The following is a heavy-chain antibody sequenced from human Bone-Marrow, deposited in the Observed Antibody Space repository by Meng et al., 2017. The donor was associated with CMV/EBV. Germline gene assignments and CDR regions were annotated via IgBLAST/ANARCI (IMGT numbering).Heavy chain of an antibody. CDR3: ARLKYSSSWYPNIRFDP. Sequence: SETLSLTCTVSGGSISSYYWGWIRQPPGKGLEWIGSIYYSGSTYYNPSLKSRVTISVDTSKNQFSLKLSSVTAADTAVYYCARLKYSSSWYPNIRFDPWGQGTLVTVSS. D-gene: IGHD6-13*01. V-gene: IGHV4-39*07. J-gene: IGHJ5*02. CDR1: GGSISSYY. CDR2: IYYSGST.